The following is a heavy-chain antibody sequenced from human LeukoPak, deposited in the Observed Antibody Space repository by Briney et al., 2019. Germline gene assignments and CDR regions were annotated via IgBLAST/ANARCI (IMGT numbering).Heavy chain of an antibody. D-gene: IGHD3-22*01. CDR3: AKGSDSSGYYDDY. J-gene: IGHJ4*02. CDR2: IWYDGSNK. V-gene: IGHV3-33*06. CDR1: GFTFSSYG. Sequence: GRSLRLSCAASGFTFSSYGMHWVRQAPGKGLEWVAVIWYDGSNKYYADSVKGRFTIPRDNSKNTLYLQMNSLRAEDTAVYYCAKGSDSSGYYDDYWGQGTLVTVSS.